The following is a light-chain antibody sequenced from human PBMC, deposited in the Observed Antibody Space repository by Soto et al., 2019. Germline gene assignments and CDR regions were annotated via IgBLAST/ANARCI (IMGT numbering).Light chain of an antibody. V-gene: IGKV3-20*01. Sequence: EIVVTQSPGTLSLSPGERATLSCRASQSISTTYLAWYQQRPGLAPRLLIYGTSSRATGIPDWFSGSGSATDFTLTINRLEPEDFAVYYCQQYGSSPYTFGQGTKLEIK. CDR1: QSISTTY. J-gene: IGKJ2*01. CDR2: GTS. CDR3: QQYGSSPYT.